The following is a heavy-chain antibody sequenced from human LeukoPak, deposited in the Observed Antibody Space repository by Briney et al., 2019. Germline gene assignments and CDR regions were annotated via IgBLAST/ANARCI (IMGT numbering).Heavy chain of an antibody. CDR1: GGSFSGYY. J-gene: IGHJ3*01. CDR3: ARISSSNWYNERGAFDV. V-gene: IGHV4-59*01. CDR2: VYYTGST. D-gene: IGHD6-13*01. Sequence: SETLSLTCAVYGGSFSGYYWSWVRQPPGKGLEWIGFVYYTGSTNYSPSLKSRVTISVDTSKNQFSLKLRSVTAADTAVYYCARISSSNWYNERGAFDVWGQGTMVTASS.